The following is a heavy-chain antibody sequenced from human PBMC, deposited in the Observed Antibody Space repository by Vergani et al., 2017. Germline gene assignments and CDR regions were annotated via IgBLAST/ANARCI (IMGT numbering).Heavy chain of an antibody. Sequence: EVQLVESGGGLVKPGGSLRLSCAASGFTFSSYAMSWVRQAPGKGLEWVSAISGSGGSTYYADSVKGRFTISRDNSKNTLYLQMNSLRAEDTAVYYCAKGGTYYYDSSGYPRKYYFDYWGQGTLVTVSS. CDR3: AKGGTYYYDSSGYPRKYYFDY. CDR1: GFTFSSYA. V-gene: IGHV3-23*04. J-gene: IGHJ4*02. CDR2: ISGSGGST. D-gene: IGHD3-22*01.